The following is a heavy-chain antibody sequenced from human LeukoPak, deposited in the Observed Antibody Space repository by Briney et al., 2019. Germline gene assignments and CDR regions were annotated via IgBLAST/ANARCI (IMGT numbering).Heavy chain of an antibody. D-gene: IGHD3-3*02. CDR2: IIPKYSAS. J-gene: IGHJ3*01. CDR3: VRPDRIFGVPAAFDA. Sequence: ASVKVSCKASGGSFSDYPINWVRQAPGRGLEWLGGIIPKYSASNYAQALQGRVTITADESTNTVYMEMSGLRPDDTAVYYCVRPDRIFGVPAAFDAWGQGTLVAVSS. CDR1: GGSFSDYP. V-gene: IGHV1-69*13.